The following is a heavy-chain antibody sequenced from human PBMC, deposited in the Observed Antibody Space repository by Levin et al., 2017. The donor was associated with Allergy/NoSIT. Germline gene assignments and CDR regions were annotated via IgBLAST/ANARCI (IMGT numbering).Heavy chain of an antibody. D-gene: IGHD4-17*01. J-gene: IGHJ3*02. CDR2: IYYSGST. V-gene: IGHV4-59*01. CDR1: GGSISSYY. Sequence: SSETLSLTCTVSGGSISSYYWIWIRQPPGKGLEWIGYIYYSGSTNYNPSLKSRVTISVDTSTNQFSLKLSSVTAADTAVYYCARDDYGDYNGDAFDSWGRGTMVTVAS. CDR3: ARDDYGDYNGDAFDS.